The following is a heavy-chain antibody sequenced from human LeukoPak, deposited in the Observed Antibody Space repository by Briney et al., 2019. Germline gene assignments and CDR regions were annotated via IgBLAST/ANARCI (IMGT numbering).Heavy chain of an antibody. CDR2: IYHSGST. Sequence: SETLSLTCAVSGGSISSSNWWSGVRQPPGKGLEWIGEIYHSGSTNYNPSLKSRVTISVDKSKNQFSLKLSSVTAADTAVYYCARSPVYDSSGYYPDYWGQGTLVTVSS. J-gene: IGHJ4*02. V-gene: IGHV4-4*02. CDR3: ARSPVYDSSGYYPDY. D-gene: IGHD3-22*01. CDR1: GGSISSSNW.